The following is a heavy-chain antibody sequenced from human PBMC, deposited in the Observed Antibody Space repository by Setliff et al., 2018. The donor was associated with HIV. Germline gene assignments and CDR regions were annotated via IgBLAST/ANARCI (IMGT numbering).Heavy chain of an antibody. V-gene: IGHV4-61*02. CDR3: ARGTLWSSGYYLYWYLDL. D-gene: IGHD3-22*01. CDR2: IYTSGPT. CDR1: GDSINSDNYY. Sequence: SETLSLTCTVSGDSINSDNYYWSWIRQPAGKGLEWIGRIYTSGPTNYNPSLKTRVTFSVDTSKNQFSLRLSSVTAADTAVYYCARGTLWSSGYYLYWYLDLWGRGTLVTVSS. J-gene: IGHJ2*01.